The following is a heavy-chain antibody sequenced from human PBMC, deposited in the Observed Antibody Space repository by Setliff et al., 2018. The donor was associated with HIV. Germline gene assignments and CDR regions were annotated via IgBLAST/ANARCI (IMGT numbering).Heavy chain of an antibody. Sequence: GASVKVSCKASGYTFSHNTIHWVRQAPGKRLEWMGWINVGNGNTKYSQRFQGRVTITRDTSASAAYMQLNSRRSEDTAVYYCARQVSSSWYVFDYWGQGALVTVSS. V-gene: IGHV1-3*01. D-gene: IGHD6-13*01. CDR2: INVGNGNT. J-gene: IGHJ4*01. CDR3: ARQVSSSWYVFDY. CDR1: GYTFSHNT.